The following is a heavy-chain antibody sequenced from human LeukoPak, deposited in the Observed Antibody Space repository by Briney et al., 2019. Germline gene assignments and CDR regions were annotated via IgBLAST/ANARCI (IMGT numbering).Heavy chain of an antibody. Sequence: GGSLRLSCAASGFTFSSYAMSWVRQAPGKGLEWVSAISGSGGSKYYADSVKGRFTISRDNSKNTLYLQMNSLRAEDTAVYYCAKVDHDYGDYLGYWGQGTLVTVSS. CDR2: ISGSGGSK. CDR3: AKVDHDYGDYLGY. CDR1: GFTFSSYA. V-gene: IGHV3-23*01. J-gene: IGHJ4*02. D-gene: IGHD4-17*01.